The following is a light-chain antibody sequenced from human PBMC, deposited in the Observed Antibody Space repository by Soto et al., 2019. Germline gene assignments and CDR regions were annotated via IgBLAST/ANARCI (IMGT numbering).Light chain of an antibody. V-gene: IGLV2-14*01. J-gene: IGLJ1*01. CDR3: SSFTSSSTFV. CDR1: SSDVGGYNY. Sequence: QSALTQPASVSGSPGQSITISCTGTSSDVGGYNYVSWYQQPPGKAPKLMIYEVSNRPSGVSNRFSASKSGNTASLTISGVQAEDEADYYCSSFTSSSTFVFGTGTKVTVL. CDR2: EVS.